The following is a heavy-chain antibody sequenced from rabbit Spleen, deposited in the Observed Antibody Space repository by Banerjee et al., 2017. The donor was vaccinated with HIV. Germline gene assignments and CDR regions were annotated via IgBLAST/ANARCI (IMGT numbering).Heavy chain of an antibody. D-gene: IGHD1-1*01. Sequence: QSLEESGGDLVKPEGSLTLTCTVSGIDFSSYYLDSMCWVRQAPGKGLEWIACIDTGSAGFTYFATWAKGRFTCSKTSSTTVTLQMTRLTAADTATYFCARDLVGVIGWNFSLWGPGTLVTVS. J-gene: IGHJ4*01. CDR3: ARDLVGVIGWNFSL. CDR1: GIDFSSYYLDS. CDR2: IDTGSAGFT. V-gene: IGHV1S40*01.